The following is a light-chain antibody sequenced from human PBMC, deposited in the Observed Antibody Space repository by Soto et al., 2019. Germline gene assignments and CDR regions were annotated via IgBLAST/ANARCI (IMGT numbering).Light chain of an antibody. CDR3: SSYADSSTVV. V-gene: IGLV2-8*01. Sequence: QSALTQPPSASGSPGQSVTISCTGSSSDVGGHNYVSWYQHHPGRAPKLMIYDVTRRPSGVPDRFSGSRSGNTASLTVSGLQAEDEADYYCSSYADSSTVVFGGGTKLTVL. J-gene: IGLJ2*01. CDR2: DVT. CDR1: SSDVGGHNY.